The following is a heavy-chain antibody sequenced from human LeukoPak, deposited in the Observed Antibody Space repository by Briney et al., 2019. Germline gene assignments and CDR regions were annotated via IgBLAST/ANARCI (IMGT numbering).Heavy chain of an antibody. J-gene: IGHJ4*02. CDR2: INTDGSST. CDR1: GFTFSSYW. CDR3: AKGLDYYFDY. Sequence: GGSLRLSCAASGFTFSSYWMHWVRQAPGKGLVWVSRINTDGSSTSYADSVKGRFTISRDNSKNMLYLQMNSLRAEDTAVYYCAKGLDYYFDYWGQGTLVTVSS. V-gene: IGHV3-74*01. D-gene: IGHD2-21*01.